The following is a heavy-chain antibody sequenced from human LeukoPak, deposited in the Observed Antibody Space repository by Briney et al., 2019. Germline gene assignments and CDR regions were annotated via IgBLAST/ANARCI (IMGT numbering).Heavy chain of an antibody. CDR2: VSTYKGNT. J-gene: IGHJ4*02. D-gene: IGHD2-15*01. CDR1: GYTFTTYG. V-gene: IGHV1-18*01. CDR3: AREGTPLDY. Sequence: AASVKVSCKTSGYTFTTYGISWVRQAPGQGLEWMGWVSTYKGNTNYAQNFQGRVIMTTHSSASTVYMELRTLVSDDTAVYYCAREGTPLDYWGQGTLVTVSS.